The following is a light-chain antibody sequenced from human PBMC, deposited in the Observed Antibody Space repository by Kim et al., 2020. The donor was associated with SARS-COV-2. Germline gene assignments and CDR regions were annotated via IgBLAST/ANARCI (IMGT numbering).Light chain of an antibody. CDR2: GTS. CDR3: QQYDRSPWT. CDR1: QSVNSRY. Sequence: EIVLPQSPATLSLSPGERATLSCRASQSVNSRYLGWYQQKPGQAPRLLIYGTSSRATGIPDRFSGSGSGTDFILTITRLEPEDFAVYYCQQYDRSPWTFGQGTKVDIK. J-gene: IGKJ1*01. V-gene: IGKV3-20*01.